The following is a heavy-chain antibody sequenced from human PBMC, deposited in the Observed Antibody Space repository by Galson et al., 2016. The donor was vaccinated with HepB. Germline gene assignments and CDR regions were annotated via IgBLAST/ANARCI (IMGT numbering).Heavy chain of an antibody. D-gene: IGHD6-19*01. CDR2: IWHDGSNQ. J-gene: IGHJ4*02. CDR3: ARESPHIAVPVLDD. V-gene: IGHV3-33*01. Sequence: SLRLSCAASGFVFSSYGIHWVRQAPGKGLEWVALIWHDGSNQYYADSVEGRFTISRDNSKNTLYLQMNSLRAEDSAVYYCARESPHIAVPVLDDWGQGTLVTVSS. CDR1: GFVFSSYG.